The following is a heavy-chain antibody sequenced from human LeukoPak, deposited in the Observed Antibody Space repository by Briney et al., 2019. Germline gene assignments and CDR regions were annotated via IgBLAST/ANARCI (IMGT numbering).Heavy chain of an antibody. V-gene: IGHV3-53*01. CDR2: MYSGGDT. D-gene: IGHD6-13*01. CDR1: GFTVSDSY. J-gene: IGHJ5*02. Sequence: GGSLRLSCAASGFTVSDSYMSWVRQAPGKGLEWVSVMYSGGDTYYADSVKGRFTFSRDISKNTLYLQMNGLRTEDTAMYYCARDAPQVPAAGVLASWGQGTLVTVSS. CDR3: ARDAPQVPAAGVLAS.